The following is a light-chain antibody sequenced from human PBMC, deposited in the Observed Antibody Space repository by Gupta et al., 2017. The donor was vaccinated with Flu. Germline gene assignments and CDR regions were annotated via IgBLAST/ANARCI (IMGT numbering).Light chain of an antibody. Sequence: GDTATLSCRASEGVRNYVAWYQQRPGQSPRLLIHDASTRPIGIPARFSGSGFGTDFTLTISSLEPEDFAVYYCQQRDNWPLTFGQGTRVDVK. CDR2: DAS. J-gene: IGKJ1*01. CDR3: QQRDNWPLT. CDR1: EGVRNY. V-gene: IGKV3-11*01.